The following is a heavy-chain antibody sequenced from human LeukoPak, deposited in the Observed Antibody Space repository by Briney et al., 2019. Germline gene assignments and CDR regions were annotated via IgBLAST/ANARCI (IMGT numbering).Heavy chain of an antibody. Sequence: GESLKISCKGSGYSFTSHWIAWVRQMPGKGLEWMGIIHSGDSDTTYSPSFQGQVTISADKSISTAYLQWSSLKASDTAMYYCARHGDSNWYFDYWGQGTLVTVSS. CDR2: IHSGDSDT. V-gene: IGHV5-51*01. CDR1: GYSFTSHW. J-gene: IGHJ4*02. D-gene: IGHD6-13*01. CDR3: ARHGDSNWYFDY.